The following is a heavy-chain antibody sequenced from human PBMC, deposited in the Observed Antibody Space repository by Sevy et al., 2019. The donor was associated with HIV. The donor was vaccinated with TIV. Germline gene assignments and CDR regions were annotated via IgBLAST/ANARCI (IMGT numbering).Heavy chain of an antibody. CDR1: GFHFNYHD. J-gene: IGHJ4*02. CDR2: ISSNSKYL. D-gene: IGHD3-22*01. CDR3: ARETGAAYYFDTSGFDY. V-gene: IGHV3-21*06. Sequence: GGSLRLSCATSGFHFNYHDMHWVRQAPGKGLEWVSSISSNSKYLYYADSVKGRFTVSRDNARSSLFLQLSDLRAGDTAVYHCARETGAAYYFDTSGFDYWGQGTLVTVSS.